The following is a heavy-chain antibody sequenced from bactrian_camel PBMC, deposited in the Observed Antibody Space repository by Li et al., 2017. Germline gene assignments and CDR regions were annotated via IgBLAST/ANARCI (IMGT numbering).Heavy chain of an antibody. Sequence: HVQLVASGGGTVQAGGSLRLSCLASGFTVSAGYMAWFRQAPGKEREGVAAIDNTGAATYTYSVQDRFTISRDNAKNTLYLQVNSLKTEDTAMYHCVGGCVGNWCGGFGTWGKGTQVTVS. D-gene: IGHD7*01. CDR3: VGGCVGNWCGGFGT. CDR1: GFTVSAGY. J-gene: IGHJ6*01. V-gene: IGHV3S26*01. CDR2: IDNTGAA.